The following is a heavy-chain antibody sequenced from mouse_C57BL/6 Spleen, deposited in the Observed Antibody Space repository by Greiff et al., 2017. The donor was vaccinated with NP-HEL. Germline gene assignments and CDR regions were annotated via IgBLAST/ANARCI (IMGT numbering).Heavy chain of an antibody. CDR1: GYTFTSYW. CDR3: ERTGRAYYFDY. D-gene: IGHD3-3*01. CDR2: IHPNSGST. Sequence: VQLQQPGAELVKPGASVKLSCKASGYTFTSYWMHWVKQRPGQGLEWIGMIHPNSGSTNYNEKFKSKATLTVDKSSSTAYMQLSSLTSEDSAVYYCERTGRAYYFDYWGQGTTLTVSS. V-gene: IGHV1-64*01. J-gene: IGHJ2*01.